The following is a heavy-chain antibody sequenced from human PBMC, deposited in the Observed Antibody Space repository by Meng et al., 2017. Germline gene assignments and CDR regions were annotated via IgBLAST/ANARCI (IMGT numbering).Heavy chain of an antibody. CDR1: GVSISGSNW. V-gene: IGHV4-4*03. CDR3: ARIGDWGSTRYFDY. Sequence: QVQLQVLGAQVVTPPGPLSLTCAVSGVSISGSNWWSWVRQPPAKGLEWIGEIYHSGSTNYNPSLKSRVTISVDKSKNQFSLKLSSVTAADTAVYYCARIGDWGSTRYFDYWGRGTLVTVSS. D-gene: IGHD7-27*01. CDR2: IYHSGST. J-gene: IGHJ4*02.